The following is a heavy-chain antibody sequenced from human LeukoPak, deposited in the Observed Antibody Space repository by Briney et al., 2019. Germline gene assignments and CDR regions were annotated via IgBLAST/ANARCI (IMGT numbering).Heavy chain of an antibody. Sequence: GGSLRLPCGASGFTYNSYDMLGARQAPGKAREWISVISDSGDNAYYVDSVKSRLTISRDNSKNTLYLQMNSLRAEDTAVYYCAKDVWRQFDAWGQGTLVTVSS. CDR2: ISDSGDNA. D-gene: IGHD3-3*01. V-gene: IGHV3-23*01. J-gene: IGHJ5*02. CDR1: GFTYNSYD. CDR3: AKDVWRQFDA.